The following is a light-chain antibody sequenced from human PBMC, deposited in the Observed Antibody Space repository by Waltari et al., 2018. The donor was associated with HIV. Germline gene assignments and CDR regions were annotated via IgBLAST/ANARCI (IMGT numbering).Light chain of an antibody. Sequence: QSALTQPASVSGAPGPSITISCTGTSDAIGLDNFLSWYQKHPDKAPQLIIYGNTNRPSGVSYRFSGSKSDNTASLTISGLQAEDEADYYCSSFATSDTLLFGGGTKLTVL. CDR2: GNT. J-gene: IGLJ2*01. CDR3: SSFATSDTLL. V-gene: IGLV2-14*01. CDR1: SDAIGLDNF.